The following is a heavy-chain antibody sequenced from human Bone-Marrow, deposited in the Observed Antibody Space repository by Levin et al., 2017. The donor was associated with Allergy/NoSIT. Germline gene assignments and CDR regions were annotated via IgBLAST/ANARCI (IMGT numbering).Heavy chain of an antibody. CDR1: GFAFSNYW. CDR3: ARDPFAYNFDSGSYLDY. Sequence: ASVKVSCAASGFAFSNYWMHWVRQAPGKGLVWVSRINRGGTSTTYADSVKGRFTISRDNAKNTLYLQMNSLRAEDTAVYYCARDPFAYNFDSGSYLDYWGQGTLVSVSS. V-gene: IGHV3-74*01. CDR2: INRGGTST. D-gene: IGHD3-10*01. J-gene: IGHJ4*02.